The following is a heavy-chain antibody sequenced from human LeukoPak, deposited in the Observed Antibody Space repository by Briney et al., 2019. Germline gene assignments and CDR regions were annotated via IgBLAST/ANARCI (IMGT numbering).Heavy chain of an antibody. CDR1: GFTFSSYS. V-gene: IGHV3-21*01. CDR2: ISGSSTYI. Sequence: GGSLRLSCAASGFTFSSYSMNWVRQAPGKGLEWVSSISGSSTYIYYADSVKGRFTISRDNAKNSLYLQMNSLRAEDTAVYYCARKSNYYGSGSYSDYWGQGTLVTVSS. J-gene: IGHJ4*02. D-gene: IGHD3-10*01. CDR3: ARKSNYYGSGSYSDY.